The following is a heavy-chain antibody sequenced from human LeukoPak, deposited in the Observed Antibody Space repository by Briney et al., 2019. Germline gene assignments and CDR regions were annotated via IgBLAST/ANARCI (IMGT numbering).Heavy chain of an antibody. J-gene: IGHJ3*02. CDR1: GFTFSNYN. V-gene: IGHV3-23*01. CDR2: ISNSGGDT. Sequence: PGGSLRLSCAASGFTFSNYNMNWVRQAPGRGLEWVLGISNSGGDTQYADSVKGRFTISRDNSKNTLYLQMNSLRAEDTAVYYCAKSRSYTVRDAFEIWGQGTKVTVSS. D-gene: IGHD3-10*01. CDR3: AKSRSYTVRDAFEI.